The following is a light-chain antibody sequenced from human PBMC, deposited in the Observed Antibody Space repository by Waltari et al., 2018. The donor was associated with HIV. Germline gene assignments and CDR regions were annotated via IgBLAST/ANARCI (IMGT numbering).Light chain of an antibody. V-gene: IGLV3-25*03. Sequence: SYELTQPPSVSVSPGQTAKITCSGDALPGQSAHWFPHKPGQAPLLVIYKDSQRPSGIPERFSGSHSGTTVTLTISGVQAEDEADYYCESADNSGTYWVFGGGTKLTVL. J-gene: IGLJ3*02. CDR1: ALPGQS. CDR3: ESADNSGTYWV. CDR2: KDS.